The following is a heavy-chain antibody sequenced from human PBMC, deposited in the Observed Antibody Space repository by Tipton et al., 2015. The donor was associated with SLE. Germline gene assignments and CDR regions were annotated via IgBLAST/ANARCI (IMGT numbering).Heavy chain of an antibody. J-gene: IGHJ4*02. CDR2: IYYSGST. D-gene: IGHD3-10*01. CDR1: GGSISSYY. CDR3: ARDIYGSGSPLRYFDL. Sequence: TLSLTCTVSGGSISSYYWSWIRQPPGKGLEWIGYIYYSGSTNYNPSLKSRVTISVDTSKNQFSLKLSSVTAADTAVYFCARDIYGSGSPLRYFDLWGQGTLVTVSS. V-gene: IGHV4-59*01.